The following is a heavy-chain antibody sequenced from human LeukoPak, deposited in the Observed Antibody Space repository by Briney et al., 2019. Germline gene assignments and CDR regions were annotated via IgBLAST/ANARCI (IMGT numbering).Heavy chain of an antibody. CDR1: GYTFTSYG. CDR2: ISAYNGNT. D-gene: IGHD6-13*01. V-gene: IGHV1-18*01. Sequence: GASVKVSCKASGYTFTSYGISWVRQAPGQGLEWMGWISAYNGNTNYAQKLQGRVTMTTDTSTGIAYMELRSLRSDDTAVYYCAIIAAAGTRNYWGQGTLVTVSS. CDR3: AIIAAAGTRNY. J-gene: IGHJ4*02.